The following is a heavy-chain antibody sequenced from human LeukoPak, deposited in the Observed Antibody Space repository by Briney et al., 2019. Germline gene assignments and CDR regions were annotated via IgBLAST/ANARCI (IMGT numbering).Heavy chain of an antibody. V-gene: IGHV1-2*02. Sequence: ASVKVSCTASGYTFTGYYMHWVRQAPGQGLEWMGWINPNSGGTNYAQKFQGRVTMTRDTSISTAYMQMSRLRSDDTAVYYCARERGGVLSGSYDIWGQGTMVTVSS. CDR1: GYTFTGYY. J-gene: IGHJ3*02. CDR3: ARERGGVLSGSYDI. CDR2: INPNSGGT. D-gene: IGHD1-26*01.